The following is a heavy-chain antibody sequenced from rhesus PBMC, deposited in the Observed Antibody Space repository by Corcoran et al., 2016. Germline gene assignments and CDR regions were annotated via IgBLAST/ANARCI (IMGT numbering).Heavy chain of an antibody. J-gene: IGHJ4*01. D-gene: IGHD6-31*01. CDR2: VNGVRCST. CDR3: AREDTSSGWYSDY. CDR1: GASISSYW. V-gene: IGHV4-80*01. Sequence: QVQLQESGPGLVKPSETLSLTCAVSGASISSYWWSWIRQSPGKGLEWIGGVNGVRCSTYYNPSLKSRVTISKDASKNQFSLRLSSVTAADTAVYYCAREDTSSGWYSDYWGQGVLVTVSS.